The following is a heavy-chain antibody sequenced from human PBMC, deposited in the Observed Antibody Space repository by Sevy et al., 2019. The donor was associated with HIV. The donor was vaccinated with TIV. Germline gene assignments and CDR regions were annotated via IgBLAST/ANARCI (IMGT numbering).Heavy chain of an antibody. CDR3: RTWIQQLLRDY. CDR2: IKPDGSEK. V-gene: IGHV3-7*01. D-gene: IGHD5-18*01. CDR1: GFTFSSYW. Sequence: GGSLRLSCAASGFTFSSYWMTWVLQAPGKGPEWVADIKPDGSEKKYVDSVKGRFTISRDNAKNILYLQMNSLRAEDTAVYYCRTWIQQLLRDYWGQGTLVTVSS. J-gene: IGHJ4*02.